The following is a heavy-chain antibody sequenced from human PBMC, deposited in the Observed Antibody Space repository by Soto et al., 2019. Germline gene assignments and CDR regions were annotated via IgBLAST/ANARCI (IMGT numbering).Heavy chain of an antibody. V-gene: IGHV1-18*01. CDR2: ISANNGIT. CDR3: AREPNYFDY. CDR1: GGTFTSYT. Sequence: ASVKVSCKASGGTFTSYTISWVRQAPGQGLEWMGRISANNGITNYAQKLQGRVTMTTDTSTSTAYMELRSLRSDDTAVYYCAREPNYFDYWGQGTLVTVSS. J-gene: IGHJ4*02.